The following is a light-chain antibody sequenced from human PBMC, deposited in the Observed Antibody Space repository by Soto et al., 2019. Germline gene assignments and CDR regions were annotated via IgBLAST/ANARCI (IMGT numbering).Light chain of an antibody. J-gene: IGLJ2*01. V-gene: IGLV1-44*01. CDR3: AAWDDSLNGVV. CDR1: SSNIGGNT. Sequence: QSVLTQPPSASGTPGQRVTISCSGSSSNIGGNTVNWYQQLPGTAPKLLMYTNNQRPSGVPDRFSGSKSGTSASLAISGLQSEDEADYYWAAWDDSLNGVVFGGGTQLTVL. CDR2: TNN.